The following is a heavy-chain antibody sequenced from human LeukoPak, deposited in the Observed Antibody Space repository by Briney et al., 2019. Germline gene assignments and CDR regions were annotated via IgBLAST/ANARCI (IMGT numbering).Heavy chain of an antibody. Sequence: PGGSLRLSCAASGFTFSNHWMHWVRQAPGKGLEWVSGINGNGGSTYNADSVKGRFTISRDNSKNTLYLQMNSLRAEDTAVYYCAKGGLVHPLHIWGQGTMVTVSS. J-gene: IGHJ3*02. D-gene: IGHD3/OR15-3a*01. CDR1: GFTFSNHW. V-gene: IGHV3-23*01. CDR2: INGNGGST. CDR3: AKGGLVHPLHI.